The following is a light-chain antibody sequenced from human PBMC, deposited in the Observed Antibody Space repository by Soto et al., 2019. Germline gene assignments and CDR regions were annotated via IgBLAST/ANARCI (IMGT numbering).Light chain of an antibody. J-gene: IGKJ2*01. CDR1: QSINNW. Sequence: DIQMTQSPSTLSASVGDRVTITCRASQSINNWLAWYQLKPGKAPKLLIYGASSLESGVPSRFSGSGSGTEFTLTISSLQPDDFATYYCLHYNGYFGQGSKLELK. V-gene: IGKV1-5*03. CDR3: LHYNGY. CDR2: GAS.